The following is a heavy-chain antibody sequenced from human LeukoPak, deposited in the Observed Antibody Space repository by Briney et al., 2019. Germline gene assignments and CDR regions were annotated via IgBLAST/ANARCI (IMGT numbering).Heavy chain of an antibody. D-gene: IGHD3-3*01. V-gene: IGHV4-4*07. J-gene: IGHJ6*02. CDR3: ARGPRVLEDYYYGMDV. CDR1: GASLSSYY. CDR2: IHPSGIT. Sequence: NPSETLSLTCIVSGASLSSYYWSWIRQAAGRGLEWIGRIHPSGITNYSPSLESRLTMSVDTSRNQLSLELSSVTAADTAMYYCARGPRVLEDYYYGMDVWGQGTTVTVSS.